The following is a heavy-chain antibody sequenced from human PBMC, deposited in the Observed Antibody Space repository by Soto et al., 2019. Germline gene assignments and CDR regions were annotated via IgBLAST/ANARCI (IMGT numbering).Heavy chain of an antibody. J-gene: IGHJ4*02. CDR1: GFTFSSYG. V-gene: IGHV3-33*01. Sequence: QVQLVESGGGVVQPGRSLRLSCAASGFTFSSYGLRWVRQAPGKGLELVAVIWYDGSNKYYADSVKGRFTISRDNSKNTLYLHMNSLRADDTAVSYCARDEIGYCSSTSCYGAIDYWGQGTLVTVSS. D-gene: IGHD2-2*01. CDR3: ARDEIGYCSSTSCYGAIDY. CDR2: IWYDGSNK.